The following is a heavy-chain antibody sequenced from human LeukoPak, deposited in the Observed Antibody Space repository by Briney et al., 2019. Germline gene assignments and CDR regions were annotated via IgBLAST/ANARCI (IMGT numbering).Heavy chain of an antibody. J-gene: IGHJ6*02. D-gene: IGHD2-2*01. Sequence: ASVKVSCKASGGTFSSYAISWVRQAPGQGLEWMGGIIPIFGTANYAQKFQGRVTITADESTSTAYMELSSLRSEDTAVYYCARDEWYCSSTSCYALDSYGMDVWGQGTTVTVSS. V-gene: IGHV1-69*13. CDR1: GGTFSSYA. CDR2: IIPIFGTA. CDR3: ARDEWYCSSTSCYALDSYGMDV.